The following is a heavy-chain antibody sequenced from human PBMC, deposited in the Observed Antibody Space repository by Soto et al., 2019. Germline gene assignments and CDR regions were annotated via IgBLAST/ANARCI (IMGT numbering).Heavy chain of an antibody. CDR3: ARNSGTYYGSFDY. D-gene: IGHD1-26*01. J-gene: IGHJ4*02. V-gene: IGHV4-4*07. CDR1: GGSISSYY. CDR2: IFGTGST. Sequence: QVQLQESGPGLVKPSETLSLTCTVSGGSISSYYWTWIRQPAGKGLEWIGRIFGTGSTNYDPSLKTRVTMSVDTSKNHFSLKLNSVTAADTAVYFCARNSGTYYGSFDYWGQGTLVTVSS.